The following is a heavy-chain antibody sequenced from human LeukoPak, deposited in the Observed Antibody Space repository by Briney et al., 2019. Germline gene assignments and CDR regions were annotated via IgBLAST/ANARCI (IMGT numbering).Heavy chain of an antibody. Sequence: SETLSLTCTVSGGSISSYYWSWIRQPPGKGLEWIGYIYYSGSTNYNPSLKSRVTISVDTSKNQFSLKLSSVTPADTAVYYCARINTYCSSTSCYVWFDPWGQGTLVTVSS. D-gene: IGHD2-2*01. J-gene: IGHJ5*02. CDR3: ARINTYCSSTSCYVWFDP. CDR1: GGSISSYY. CDR2: IYYSGST. V-gene: IGHV4-59*01.